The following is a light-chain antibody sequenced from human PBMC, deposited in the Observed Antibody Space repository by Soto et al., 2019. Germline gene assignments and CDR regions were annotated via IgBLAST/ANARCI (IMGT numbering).Light chain of an antibody. V-gene: IGLV2-14*01. CDR1: SSDVGGYNY. CDR3: KSRTTRNTLV. J-gene: IGLJ3*02. Sequence: QSALTQPASLSGSPGQSITISCTGTSSDVGGYNYVSWYQQHPGKAPKLIIYEVTHRPSGVSSRFYGSRSGNTASLTISGLQAEDEADYYCKSRTTRNTLVFGGGTKLTVL. CDR2: EVT.